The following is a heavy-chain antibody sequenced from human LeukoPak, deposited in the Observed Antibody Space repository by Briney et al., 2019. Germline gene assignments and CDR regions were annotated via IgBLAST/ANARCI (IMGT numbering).Heavy chain of an antibody. CDR3: ARLNGYSSARGAFDI. V-gene: IGHV1-69*13. CDR1: GGTFSSYA. J-gene: IGHJ3*02. CDR2: IIPIFGTA. Sequence: SVKVSCKASGGTFSSYAISWVRQAPGQGLEWMGGIIPIFGTANYAQKFQGRVTITADESTSTAYMELSSLRSEDTAVYYCARLNGYSSARGAFDIWGQGTMVTVSS. D-gene: IGHD6-19*01.